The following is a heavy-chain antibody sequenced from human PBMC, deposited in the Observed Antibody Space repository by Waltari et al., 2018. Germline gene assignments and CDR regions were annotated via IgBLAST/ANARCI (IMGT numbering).Heavy chain of an antibody. CDR2: MNPNSGNT. Sequence: QVQLVQSGAEVKKPGASVNVSCKASGYTFPSYDINWLRQATGPGLEWMGWMNPNSGNTGYAQKFQGRVTMTRNTSISTAYMELSSLRSEDTAVYYCARGGDSSGWYYYYYGMDVWGQGTTVTVSS. CDR1: GYTFPSYD. D-gene: IGHD6-19*01. J-gene: IGHJ6*02. V-gene: IGHV1-8*01. CDR3: ARGGDSSGWYYYYYGMDV.